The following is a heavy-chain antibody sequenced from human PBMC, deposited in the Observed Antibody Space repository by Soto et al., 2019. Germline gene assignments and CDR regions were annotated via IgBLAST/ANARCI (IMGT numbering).Heavy chain of an antibody. CDR3: ARVSGSYSTSNDH. CDR2: ISSISTTI. D-gene: IGHD3-10*01. CDR1: GFTFRSYS. V-gene: IGHV3-48*02. J-gene: IGHJ5*02. Sequence: EVQLVESGGGLVQPGGSLRLSCAASGFTFRSYSMNWVRQAPGKGLEWLSYISSISTTIYYADSVKGRFTISRDNAKYSLYLQMNSLGDEDTAVYYCARVSGSYSTSNDHWGQGTLVTVSS.